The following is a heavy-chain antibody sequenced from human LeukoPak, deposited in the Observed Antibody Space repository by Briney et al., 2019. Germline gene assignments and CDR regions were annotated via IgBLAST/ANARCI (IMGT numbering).Heavy chain of an antibody. CDR2: TNPNSGGT. CDR3: ARAVGATTDADY. D-gene: IGHD1-26*01. Sequence: ASVKVSCKASGYTFTSYDINWVRQAPGQGLEWMGWTNPNSGGTNYAQKFQGRVTMTRDTSISTAYMELSRLRSDDTAVYYCARAVGATTDADYWGQGTLVTVSS. V-gene: IGHV1-2*02. CDR1: GYTFTSYD. J-gene: IGHJ4*02.